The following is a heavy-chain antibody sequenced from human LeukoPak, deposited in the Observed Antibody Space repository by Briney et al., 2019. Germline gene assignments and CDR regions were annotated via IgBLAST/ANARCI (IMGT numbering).Heavy chain of an antibody. CDR3: ARHASYTIVRAFDI. CDR1: GGSISSYY. J-gene: IGHJ3*02. CDR2: IYYSGSI. V-gene: IGHV4-59*08. Sequence: SETLSLTCTVSGGSISSYYWSWIRQPPGKGLEWIGYIYYSGSINYNPSLKSRVTISVDTSKNQFSLKLSSVTAADTAVYYCARHASYTIVRAFDIWGQGTMVTVSS. D-gene: IGHD2-2*02.